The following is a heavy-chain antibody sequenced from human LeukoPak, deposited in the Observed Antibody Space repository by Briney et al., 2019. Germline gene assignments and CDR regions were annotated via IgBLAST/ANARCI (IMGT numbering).Heavy chain of an antibody. Sequence: KASETLSLTCTVSGGSISSGSYYWGWIRQPPGKGLEWIGNIYYSGTTYYSPSLKNRVTISVDTSKNQFALRLSAVTAADTAMYYCAMSLDLSFDYWGQGTLVTVSS. D-gene: IGHD3-16*02. J-gene: IGHJ4*02. CDR3: AMSLDLSFDY. V-gene: IGHV4-39*01. CDR1: GGSISSGSYY. CDR2: IYYSGTT.